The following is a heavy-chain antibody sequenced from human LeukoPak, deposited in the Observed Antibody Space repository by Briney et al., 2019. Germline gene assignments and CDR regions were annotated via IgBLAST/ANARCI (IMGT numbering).Heavy chain of an antibody. CDR3: AGSLAARLVY. CDR2: IYYSGSA. D-gene: IGHD6-6*01. Sequence: PSETLSLTCTVSGGSINSANYYWGWIRQPPGKGLEWIGSIYYSGSAYYSSSLKSRVTILVDTSKNQFSLKLSSVTAADTAVYYCAGSLAARLVYWGQGTLVTVSS. V-gene: IGHV4-39*07. J-gene: IGHJ4*02. CDR1: GGSINSANYY.